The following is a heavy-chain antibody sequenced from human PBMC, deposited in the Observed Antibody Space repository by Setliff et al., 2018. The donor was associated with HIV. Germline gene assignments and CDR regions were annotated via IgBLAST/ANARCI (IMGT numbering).Heavy chain of an antibody. Sequence: GASVKVSCKASGYTFSDYYMHWVRQAPGQGLEWMGWINPHSGGTNYAQKFQGRVNMTRDTSISTTYMELSSLRSEDTAVYYCARVGGPYYDLLTGYYGAVDYWGQGTLVTVSS. CDR2: INPHSGGT. D-gene: IGHD3-9*01. CDR3: ARVGGPYYDLLTGYYGAVDY. J-gene: IGHJ4*02. CDR1: GYTFSDYY. V-gene: IGHV1-2*02.